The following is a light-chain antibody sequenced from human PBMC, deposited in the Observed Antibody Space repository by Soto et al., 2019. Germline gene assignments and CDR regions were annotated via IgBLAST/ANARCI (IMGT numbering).Light chain of an antibody. V-gene: IGKV4-1*01. J-gene: IGKJ4*01. Sequence: DLVLTQSPDSLAVSLGERATINCKSSQSVLYSSNHQNYLAWYQQKPGQPPQLLIYWASTRESGVPDRFSGSGSGTDFTLTISSLQAEDVAVYYCQQYYTTPLTFGGGTKVDI. CDR1: QSVLYSSNHQNY. CDR3: QQYYTTPLT. CDR2: WAS.